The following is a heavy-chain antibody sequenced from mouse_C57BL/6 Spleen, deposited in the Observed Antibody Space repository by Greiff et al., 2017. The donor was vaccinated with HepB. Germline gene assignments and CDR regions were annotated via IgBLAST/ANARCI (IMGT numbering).Heavy chain of an antibody. J-gene: IGHJ2*01. D-gene: IGHD1-1*01. V-gene: IGHV5-6*01. CDR3: ARQGSNLYYFDY. Sequence: EVHLVESGGDLVKPGGSLKLSCAASGFTFSSYGMSWVRQTPDKRLEWVATISSGGSYTYYPDSVKGRFTISRDNAKNTLYLQMSSLKSEDTAMYYCARQGSNLYYFDYWGQGTTLTVSS. CDR2: ISSGGSYT. CDR1: GFTFSSYG.